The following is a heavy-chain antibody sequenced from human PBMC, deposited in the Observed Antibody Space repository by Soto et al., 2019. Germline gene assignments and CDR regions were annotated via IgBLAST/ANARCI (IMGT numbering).Heavy chain of an antibody. Sequence: PGGSLRLSCAASGFTFGDFAISWVRQAPGKGLEWVGFIRTIGNGGATEYAASVKGRFTISRDDSTSIAYPQMNSLKTEDTAVYYCTRVLSWGASDYWGQGRLVTVS. CDR1: GFTFGDFA. J-gene: IGHJ4*02. CDR2: IRTIGNGGAT. V-gene: IGHV3-49*04. CDR3: TRVLSWGASDY. D-gene: IGHD3-16*01.